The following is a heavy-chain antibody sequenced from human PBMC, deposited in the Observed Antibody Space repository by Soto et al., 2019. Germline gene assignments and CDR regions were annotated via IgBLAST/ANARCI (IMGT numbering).Heavy chain of an antibody. CDR2: ISSSSSYI. CDR1: GFTFSSYS. CDR3: AVDVDTAMVTFDWFDP. J-gene: IGHJ5*02. D-gene: IGHD5-18*01. Sequence: GSLRLSCAASGFTFSSYSMNWVRQAPGKGLEWVSSISSSSSYIYYADSVKGRFTISRDNAKNSLYLQMNSLRAEDTAVYYCAVDVDTAMVTFDWFDPWGQGTLVTVSS. V-gene: IGHV3-21*01.